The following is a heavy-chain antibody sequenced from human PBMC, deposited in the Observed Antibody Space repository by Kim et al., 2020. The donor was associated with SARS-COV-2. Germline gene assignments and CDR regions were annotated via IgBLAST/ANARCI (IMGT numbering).Heavy chain of an antibody. D-gene: IGHD2-8*02. V-gene: IGHV3-23*01. Sequence: GGSLRLSCSASGFSFSAFAMSWVRQAPGKGLEWVASIVGSGDTTYYADSVKGRFTLSRDNLKKTVYLQMNNLRAEDTAVYYCVRNPPKYCTGANCNLSYYYYIDVWGKGTTVIVSS. CDR3: VRNPPKYCTGANCNLSYYYYIDV. J-gene: IGHJ6*03. CDR1: GFSFSAFA. CDR2: IVGSGDTT.